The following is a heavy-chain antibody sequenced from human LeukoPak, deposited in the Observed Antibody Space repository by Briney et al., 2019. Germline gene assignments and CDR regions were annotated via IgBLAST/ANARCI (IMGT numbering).Heavy chain of an antibody. V-gene: IGHV4-59*01. J-gene: IGHJ4*02. D-gene: IGHD2-2*01. CDR1: GGSISSYY. CDR3: ARDNSMVPGALVY. Sequence: SETLSLTCTVSGGSISSYYWTWIRQPPGKGLEWIGHIYYTGTTSYNPSLKSRVSISAGTSKKNFSLRLTSVTAADTAVYYCARDNSMVPGALVYWGRGAQVTVSS. CDR2: IYYTGTT.